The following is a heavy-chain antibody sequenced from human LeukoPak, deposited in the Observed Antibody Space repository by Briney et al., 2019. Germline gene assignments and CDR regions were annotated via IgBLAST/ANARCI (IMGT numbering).Heavy chain of an antibody. Sequence: GGSLSLSCAASGFTFSSFCMHWVRQAPGKGLVWVSRISSDASSTTYADSPKRRFTLSTDNAKNTLYLQMNSLRVEDTAVFYCVRDHPHHMDVWGEGTTVTVSS. CDR2: ISSDASST. V-gene: IGHV3-74*01. CDR3: VRDHPHHMDV. J-gene: IGHJ6*03. CDR1: GFTFSSFC.